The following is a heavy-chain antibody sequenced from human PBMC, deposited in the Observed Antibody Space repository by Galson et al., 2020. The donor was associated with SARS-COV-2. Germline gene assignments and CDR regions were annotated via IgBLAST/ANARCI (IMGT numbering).Heavy chain of an antibody. CDR2: IRNQAYGGTT. Sequence: GGSLRLSCRVSGFTFGDYAMSWVRQAPGKGLEWVGSIRNQAYGGTTKYAASVKGRFTISRDDSKSIAYLQMNSLKTEDTAVYYCTREAWGSRSPVFDYWGQGTLVTVSS. CDR3: TREAWGSRSPVFDY. V-gene: IGHV3-49*04. CDR1: GFTFGDYA. D-gene: IGHD6-6*01. J-gene: IGHJ4*02.